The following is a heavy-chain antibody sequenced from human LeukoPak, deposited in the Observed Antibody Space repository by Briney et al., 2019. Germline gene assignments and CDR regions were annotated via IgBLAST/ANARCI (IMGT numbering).Heavy chain of an antibody. V-gene: IGHV1-24*01. CDR2: FDPEDGET. CDR1: GYTFTSYY. J-gene: IGHJ4*02. CDR3: ATAHPVAGYDY. D-gene: IGHD3-10*01. Sequence: ASVKVSCKASGYTFTSYYMHWVRQAPGKGLEWMGGFDPEDGETIYAQKFQGRVTMTEDTSTDTAYMELSSLRSEDTAVYYCATAHPVAGYDYWGQGTLVTVSS.